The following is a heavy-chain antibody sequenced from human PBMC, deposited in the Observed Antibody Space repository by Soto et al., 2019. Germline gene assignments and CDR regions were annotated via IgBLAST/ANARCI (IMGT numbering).Heavy chain of an antibody. CDR2: IYYSGST. V-gene: IGHV4-59*08. Sequence: QVQLQESGPGLVKPSETLSLTCTVSGGSISSYYWSWIRQPPGKGLEWIGYIYYSGSTNYNPSLKSRVTISVDTSKNQFSLKLGSVTAADTAVYYCARRYGGGLDYWGQGTLVTVSS. CDR1: GGSISSYY. CDR3: ARRYGGGLDY. J-gene: IGHJ4*02. D-gene: IGHD1-20*01.